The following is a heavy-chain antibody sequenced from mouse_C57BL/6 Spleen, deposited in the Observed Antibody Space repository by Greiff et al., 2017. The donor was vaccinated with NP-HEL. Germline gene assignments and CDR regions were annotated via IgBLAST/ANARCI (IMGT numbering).Heavy chain of an antibody. J-gene: IGHJ4*01. CDR2: INPGSGGT. V-gene: IGHV1-54*01. CDR3: ARGGIYYDYDYAMDY. D-gene: IGHD2-4*01. CDR1: GYAFTNYL. Sequence: QVQLQQSGAELVRPGTSVKVSCKASGYAFTNYLIEWVKQRPGQGLEWIGVINPGSGGTNYNEKFKGKATLTADKSSSTAYMQLSSLTSEDSAVYFCARGGIYYDYDYAMDYWGQGTSVTVSS.